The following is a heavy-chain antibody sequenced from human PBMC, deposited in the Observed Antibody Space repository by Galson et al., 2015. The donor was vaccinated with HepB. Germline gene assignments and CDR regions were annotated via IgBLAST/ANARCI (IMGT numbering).Heavy chain of an antibody. Sequence: SLRLSCAASGFTFSSYSMNWVRQAPGKGLEWVSSISSSSSYIYYADSVKGRFTISRDNAKNSLYLQMNSLRAEDTAVYYCARERPKTGAFDYWGQGTLVTVSS. CDR3: ARERPKTGAFDY. V-gene: IGHV3-21*01. J-gene: IGHJ4*02. CDR1: GFTFSSYS. CDR2: ISSSSSYI. D-gene: IGHD7-27*01.